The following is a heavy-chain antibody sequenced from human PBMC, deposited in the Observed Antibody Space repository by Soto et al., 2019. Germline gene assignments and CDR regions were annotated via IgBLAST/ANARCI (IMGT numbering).Heavy chain of an antibody. D-gene: IGHD2-8*02. CDR3: AREISGGGTLNWFDP. CDR2: INPKSGGT. V-gene: IGHV1-2*02. J-gene: IGHJ5*02. Sequence: ASVKVSCKASGYTFTDYYMHWVRQAPGQGLEWMGWINPKSGGTHFAQKFKGSVTMTRDTATRIVYMDLRSLRSDDTAVYYCAREISGGGTLNWFDPWGQGTLVTVSS. CDR1: GYTFTDYY.